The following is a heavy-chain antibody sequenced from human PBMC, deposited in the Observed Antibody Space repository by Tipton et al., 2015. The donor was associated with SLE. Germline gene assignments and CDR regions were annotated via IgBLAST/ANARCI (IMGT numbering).Heavy chain of an antibody. CDR2: ISAYNGNT. Sequence: QSGAEVKKPGASVKVSCKASGYTFTSYGISWVRQAPGQGLEWMGWISAYNGNTNYAQKLQGRVTMTTDTSTSTAYMELRSLRSDDRAVYYCASPGYCSSTSCYTRGAFDIWGQGTMVTVSS. CDR3: ASPGYCSSTSCYTRGAFDI. CDR1: GYTFTSYG. J-gene: IGHJ3*02. D-gene: IGHD2-2*02. V-gene: IGHV1-18*01.